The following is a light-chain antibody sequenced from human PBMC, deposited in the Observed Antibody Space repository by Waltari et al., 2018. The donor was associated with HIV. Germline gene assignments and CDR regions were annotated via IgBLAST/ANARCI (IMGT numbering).Light chain of an antibody. Sequence: QSVLTQPPSVSEAPRQRVTISCSGSSSNIGNNAVNWYQQLPGKAPKLLIYYDDLVPSGFSDRISGSKSGTSASLAISGLQSEDEADYYCAAWDDSLNGYVFGTGTKVTVL. J-gene: IGLJ1*01. CDR1: SSNIGNNA. V-gene: IGLV1-36*01. CDR2: YDD. CDR3: AAWDDSLNGYV.